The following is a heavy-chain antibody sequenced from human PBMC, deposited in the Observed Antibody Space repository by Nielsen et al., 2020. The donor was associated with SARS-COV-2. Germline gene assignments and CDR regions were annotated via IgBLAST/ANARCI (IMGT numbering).Heavy chain of an antibody. Sequence: GESLKISCAASGFTFSSYWMSWVRQAPGKGLEWVANIKQDGSEKYYVDSVKGRFTISRDNAKNSLYLQMNSLRAEDTAVYYCARDAGKQLVKWGGDFDYWVQGTLVTVSS. CDR1: GFTFSSYW. V-gene: IGHV3-7*01. D-gene: IGHD6-6*01. J-gene: IGHJ4*02. CDR2: IKQDGSEK. CDR3: ARDAGKQLVKWGGDFDY.